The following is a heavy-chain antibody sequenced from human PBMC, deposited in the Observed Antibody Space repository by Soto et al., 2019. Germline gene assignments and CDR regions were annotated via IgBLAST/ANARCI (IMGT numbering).Heavy chain of an antibody. J-gene: IGHJ3*02. V-gene: IGHV1-69*02. CDR2: IIPFVGIP. CDR3: ASLTGYCSGGACPRALDI. CDR1: GGTFSSYT. D-gene: IGHD2-15*01. Sequence: SVKVSCKASGGTFSSYTISWVRQAPGQGLEWMGRIIPFVGIPNYAQKFQGRVTITADKSTSTAYLQVTGLRSEDTAVYYRASLTGYCSGGACPRALDIWGQGTMVTVSS.